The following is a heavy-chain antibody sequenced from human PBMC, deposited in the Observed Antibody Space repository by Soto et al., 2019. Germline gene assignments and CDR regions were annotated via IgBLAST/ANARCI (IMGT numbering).Heavy chain of an antibody. J-gene: IGHJ5*02. V-gene: IGHV4-39*01. CDR2: IYYSGNT. CDR1: GGSITSSSYY. CDR3: ARQGAAAAGISFDP. Sequence: QLQLQESGPGLVKPSETLSLTCTVSGGSITSSSYYWGWIRQPPGKGLEWIGTIYYSGNTYYNPSLKSRLTIAVDTSKNQFSLKLSSVTAADTAVYYCARQGAAAAGISFDPWGQGTLVTVSS. D-gene: IGHD6-13*01.